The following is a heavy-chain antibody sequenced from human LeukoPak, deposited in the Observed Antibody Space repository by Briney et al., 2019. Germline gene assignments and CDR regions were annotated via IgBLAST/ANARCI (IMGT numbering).Heavy chain of an antibody. CDR1: GFTFSSYS. CDR2: ISSSSSYR. D-gene: IGHD3-22*01. Sequence: GRSLRLSCAASGFTFSSYSMNWVRQAPGNWLEWLSSISSSSSYRYYAGSVKDRLTNSRDSAKNSLYLQMNSLRAEETAGYYCTRPNYYDSSGLGSFDYWGKGTRVTVFS. J-gene: IGHJ4*02. V-gene: IGHV3-21*01. CDR3: TRPNYYDSSGLGSFDY.